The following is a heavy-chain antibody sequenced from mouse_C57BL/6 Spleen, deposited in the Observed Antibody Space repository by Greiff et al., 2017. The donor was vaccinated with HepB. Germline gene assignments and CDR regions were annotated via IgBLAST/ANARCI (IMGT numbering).Heavy chain of an antibody. V-gene: IGHV5-4*01. CDR1: GFTFSSYA. D-gene: IGHD1-1*01. J-gene: IGHJ4*01. CDR3: ARDRPQLREYYYAMDY. Sequence: EVMLVESGGGLVKPGGSLKLSCAASGFTFSSYAMSWVRQTPEKRLEWVATISDGGSYTYYPDNVKGRFTISRDNAKNNLYLQMSHLKSEDTAMYYCARDRPQLREYYYAMDYWGQGTSVTVSS. CDR2: ISDGGSYT.